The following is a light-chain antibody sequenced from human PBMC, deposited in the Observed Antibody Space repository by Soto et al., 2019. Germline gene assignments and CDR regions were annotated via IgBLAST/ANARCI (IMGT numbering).Light chain of an antibody. J-gene: IGLJ3*02. CDR1: SSDVGGYNY. CDR3: SSYTSSSRGV. V-gene: IGLV2-14*01. Sequence: QSALTQPASVSGSPGQSITISCTGTSSDVGGYNYVSWYQQHPGKAPKLMIYDVSNRPSGVSNRFSGSKSGNTASLIISGLQAEDEADYYCSSYTSSSRGVFGGGPKLTVL. CDR2: DVS.